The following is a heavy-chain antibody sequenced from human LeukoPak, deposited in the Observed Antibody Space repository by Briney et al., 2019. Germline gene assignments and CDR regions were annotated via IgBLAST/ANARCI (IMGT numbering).Heavy chain of an antibody. V-gene: IGHV1-18*01. J-gene: IGHJ4*02. CDR2: ISAYNGNT. Sequence: ASVKVPCKASGYTFTSYGISWVRQAPGQGLEWMGWISAYNGNTNYAQKLQGRVTMTTDTSTSTAYMELRSLRSDDTAVYYCARGESTYYYDSSGRYYFDYWGQGTLVTVSS. D-gene: IGHD3-22*01. CDR1: GYTFTSYG. CDR3: ARGESTYYYDSSGRYYFDY.